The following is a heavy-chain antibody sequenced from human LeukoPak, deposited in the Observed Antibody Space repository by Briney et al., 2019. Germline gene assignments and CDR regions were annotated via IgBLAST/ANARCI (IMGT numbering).Heavy chain of an antibody. V-gene: IGHV1-69*05. CDR1: GGTFSSHA. J-gene: IGHJ6*03. CDR2: IIPISGTA. CDR3: ARGLQYQLLKALGYYYMDV. Sequence: GASVKVSFKASGGTFSSHAIAWVRQAPGQGPEWMGGIIPISGTANYAQKFQGRVTISTDESTSTAYMELTSLTSDDTAVYYCARGLQYQLLKALGYYYMDVWGEGTTVTVSS. D-gene: IGHD2-2*01.